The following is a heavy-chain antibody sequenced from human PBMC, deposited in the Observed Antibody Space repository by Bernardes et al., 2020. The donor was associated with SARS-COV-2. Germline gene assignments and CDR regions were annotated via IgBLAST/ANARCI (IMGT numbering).Heavy chain of an antibody. J-gene: IGHJ4*02. CDR3: VKATATISFYLDY. D-gene: IGHD2-21*01. CDR1: GFTFRNYP. Sequence: GGSMRLSCSASGFTFRNYPMYWVRQAPGKGLAYVSAISATGGGTKYADSVKGRFTISRDNSKNTLYRQMSNLHPDDTAVYYCVKATATISFYLDYWRQGRLVTVSS. V-gene: IGHV3-64D*08. CDR2: ISATGGGT.